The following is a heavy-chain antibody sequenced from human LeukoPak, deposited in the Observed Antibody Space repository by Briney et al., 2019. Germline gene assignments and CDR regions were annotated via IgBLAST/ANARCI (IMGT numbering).Heavy chain of an antibody. CDR1: GGTFSSYA. V-gene: IGHV1-69*01. D-gene: IGHD6-13*01. J-gene: IGHJ5*02. CDR2: IIPIFGTA. Sequence: ASVKVSCKASGGTFSSYAISWVRQAPGQGLEWMGGIIPIFGTANYAQKFQGRVTITADESTSTAYMVLSSLRSEDTAVYYCARAPGIAELGISWFDPWGQGTLVTVSS. CDR3: ARAPGIAELGISWFDP.